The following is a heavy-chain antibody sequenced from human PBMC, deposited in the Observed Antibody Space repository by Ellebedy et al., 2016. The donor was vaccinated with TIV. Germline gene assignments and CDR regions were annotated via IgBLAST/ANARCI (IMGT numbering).Heavy chain of an antibody. CDR1: GGTFSSYA. D-gene: IGHD3-10*01. J-gene: IGHJ3*02. V-gene: IGHV1-69*13. Sequence: SVKVSCXASGGTFSSYAISWVRQAPGQGLEWMGGIIPIFGTANYAQKFQGRVTITADESTSTAYMELSSLRSEDTAVYYCARGEDSGRPFDAFDIWGQGTMVTVSS. CDR2: IIPIFGTA. CDR3: ARGEDSGRPFDAFDI.